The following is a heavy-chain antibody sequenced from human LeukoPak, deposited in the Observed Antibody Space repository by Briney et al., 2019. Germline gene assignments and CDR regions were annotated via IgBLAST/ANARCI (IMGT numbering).Heavy chain of an antibody. CDR1: GVSISSYY. CDR2: IYYSGST. V-gene: IGHV4-59*01. Sequence: SETLSLTCTVSGVSISSYYWSWIRQPPGKGLEWIGYIYYSGSTNYNPSLKSRVTISVDTSKNQFSLKLSSVTAADTAVYYCARVGQSGYSYGSLDYWGQGTLVTVSS. CDR3: ARVGQSGYSYGSLDY. D-gene: IGHD5-18*01. J-gene: IGHJ4*02.